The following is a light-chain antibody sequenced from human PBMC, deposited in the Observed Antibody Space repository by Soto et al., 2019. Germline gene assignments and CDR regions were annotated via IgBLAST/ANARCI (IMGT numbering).Light chain of an antibody. CDR2: RAD. CDR3: AAWDDTLSGLV. V-gene: IGLV1-47*01. Sequence: QSVLTQPPSASGTPGQTVTISCSGRSSNIGSNYVYWYQQLPGTAPRLLMYRADQRPSGVPDRFSGSKSGTSASLAISGLRSEDEAEYFCAAWDDTLSGLVFGGGTKVTV. J-gene: IGLJ2*01. CDR1: SSNIGSNY.